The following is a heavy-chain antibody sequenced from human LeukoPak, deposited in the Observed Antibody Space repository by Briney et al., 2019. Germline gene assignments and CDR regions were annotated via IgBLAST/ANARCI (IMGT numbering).Heavy chain of an antibody. D-gene: IGHD3-22*01. CDR3: AKGAYHYYDSSGYYRDEYFQH. CDR2: IRYDGSNK. J-gene: IGHJ1*01. CDR1: GFTFSSYG. Sequence: GRSLRLSCAASGFTFSSYGMHWVRQAPGKGLEWVAFIRYDGSNKYYADSVKGRFTISRDNSKNTLYLQMNSLRAEDTAVYYCAKGAYHYYDSSGYYRDEYFQHWGQGTLVTVSS. V-gene: IGHV3-30*02.